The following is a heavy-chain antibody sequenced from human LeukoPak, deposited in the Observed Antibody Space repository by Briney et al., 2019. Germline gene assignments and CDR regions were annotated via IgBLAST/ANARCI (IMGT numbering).Heavy chain of an antibody. J-gene: IGHJ4*02. CDR1: GFTFSSYG. CDR2: IRYDGSNK. D-gene: IGHD3-22*01. Sequence: GGSLRLSCAASGFTFSSYGMHWVRQAPGKGLEWVAFIRYDGSNKYYADSVKGRFTISRDNAKNSLYLQMSSLRAEDTAVYYCARGLPDYYATRVYWGPGTLVTVSS. V-gene: IGHV3-30*02. CDR3: ARGLPDYYATRVY.